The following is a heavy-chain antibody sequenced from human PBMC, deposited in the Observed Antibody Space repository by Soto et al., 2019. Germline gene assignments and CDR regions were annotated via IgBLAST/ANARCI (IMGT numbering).Heavy chain of an antibody. V-gene: IGHV4-4*07. D-gene: IGHD3-10*01. J-gene: IGHJ4*02. Sequence: ASETLSLTCTVSGGSISSYYWSWIRQPAGKGLEWIGRIYTSGSTNYNPSLKSRVTMSVDTSKNQFSLKLSSVTAADTAVYYCAREGSGSYYTSLDYWGQGTLVTVSS. CDR2: IYTSGST. CDR1: GGSISSYY. CDR3: AREGSGSYYTSLDY.